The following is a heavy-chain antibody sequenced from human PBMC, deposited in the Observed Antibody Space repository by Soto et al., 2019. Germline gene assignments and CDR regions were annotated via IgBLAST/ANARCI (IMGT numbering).Heavy chain of an antibody. D-gene: IGHD3-10*01. Sequence: GGSLRLSCAASGFTFSSYSMNWVRQAPGKGLEWVSYISSSSSTIYYADSVKGRFTISRDNAKNSLYLQMNSLRDEDTAVYYCARDRTYYYDSGSYSNPSFDIWGQGTMVTVSS. CDR1: GFTFSSYS. J-gene: IGHJ3*02. V-gene: IGHV3-48*02. CDR2: ISSSSSTI. CDR3: ARDRTYYYDSGSYSNPSFDI.